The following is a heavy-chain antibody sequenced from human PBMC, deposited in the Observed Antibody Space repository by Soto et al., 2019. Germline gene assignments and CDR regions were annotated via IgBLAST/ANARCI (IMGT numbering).Heavy chain of an antibody. CDR1: GGSISSYY. V-gene: IGHV4-59*01. CDR3: ASFLAYCGGDCQLDY. CDR2: IYYSGST. Sequence: SETLSLTCAVYGGSISSYYWSWIRQPPGKGLEWIGYIYYSGSTNYNPSLKSRVTISVDTSKNQFSLKLSSVTAADTAVYYCASFLAYCGGDCQLDYWGQGTLVTVSS. D-gene: IGHD2-21*02. J-gene: IGHJ4*02.